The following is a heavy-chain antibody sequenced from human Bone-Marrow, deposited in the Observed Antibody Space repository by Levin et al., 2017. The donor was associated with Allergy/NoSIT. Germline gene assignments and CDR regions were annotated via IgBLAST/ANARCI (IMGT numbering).Heavy chain of an antibody. D-gene: IGHD2-21*02. Sequence: ASVKVSCKASGYTFTSYGISWVRQAPGQGLEWMGWISAYNGNTNYAQKLQGRVTMTTDTSTSTAYMELRSLRSDDTAVYYCAIIAYCGGDCYDFDYWGQGTLVTVSS. CDR3: AIIAYCGGDCYDFDY. CDR2: ISAYNGNT. J-gene: IGHJ4*02. V-gene: IGHV1-18*01. CDR1: GYTFTSYG.